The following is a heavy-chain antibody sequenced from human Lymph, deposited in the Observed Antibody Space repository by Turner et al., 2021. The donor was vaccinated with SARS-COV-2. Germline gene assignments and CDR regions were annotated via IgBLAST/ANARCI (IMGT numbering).Heavy chain of an antibody. CDR3: ATDLGTGYYYYGMDV. J-gene: IGHJ6*02. D-gene: IGHD3-16*01. CDR2: SSWTSVSI. Sequence: VQLVESGGGLVQPGRSLRLACADSGFNLDDYTMHWVRKSKRQCLEGVSGSSWTSVSIGYEDSVKVIFIISRDNVKTSLYLQMNSLRAEDTALYYCATDLGTGYYYYGMDVWCQVNTFTFSS. CDR1: GFNLDDYT. V-gene: IGHV3-9*01.